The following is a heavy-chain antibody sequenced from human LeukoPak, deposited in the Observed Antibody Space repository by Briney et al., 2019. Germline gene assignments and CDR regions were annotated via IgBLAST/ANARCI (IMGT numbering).Heavy chain of an antibody. CDR1: GFTFSSYG. Sequence: PGGSLRLSCAASGFTFSSYGMHWVRQAPGKGLEWVAFIRYDGSNKYYAGSVKGRFTISRDNSKNTLYLQMNSLRSEDTAVYYCARLILVGATTDYWGQGTLVTVSS. CDR3: ARLILVGATTDY. V-gene: IGHV3-30*02. D-gene: IGHD1-26*01. J-gene: IGHJ4*02. CDR2: IRYDGSNK.